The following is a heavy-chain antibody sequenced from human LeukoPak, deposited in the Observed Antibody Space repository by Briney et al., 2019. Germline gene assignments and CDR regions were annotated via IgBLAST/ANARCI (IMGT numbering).Heavy chain of an antibody. CDR3: ARDRYGSGSYYNHDPFDY. D-gene: IGHD3-10*01. CDR1: GFTFSSYW. CDR2: INTDGSST. V-gene: IGHV3-74*01. J-gene: IGHJ4*02. Sequence: GGSLRLSCAASGFTFSSYWMHWVRQAPGKGLVWVSRINTDGSSTSYADSVKGRFTISRDNAKNTLYLQMNSLRAEDTAVYYCARDRYGSGSYYNHDPFDYWGQGTLVTVSS.